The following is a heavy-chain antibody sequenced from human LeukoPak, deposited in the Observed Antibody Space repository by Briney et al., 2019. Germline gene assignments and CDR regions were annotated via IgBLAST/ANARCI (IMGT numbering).Heavy chain of an antibody. J-gene: IGHJ6*02. CDR2: IYYSGST. CDR3: ARDLLPGRYGMDV. D-gene: IGHD1-14*01. V-gene: IGHV4-30-4*01. Sequence: SETLSLTCTVSGGSISSGDYYWSWIRQPPGKGLEWIGYIYYSGSTYYNPSLKSRVTISVDTSKNQFSLKLSSVTAADTAVYYCARDLLPGRYGMDVWGQGTTVTVSS. CDR1: GGSISSGDYY.